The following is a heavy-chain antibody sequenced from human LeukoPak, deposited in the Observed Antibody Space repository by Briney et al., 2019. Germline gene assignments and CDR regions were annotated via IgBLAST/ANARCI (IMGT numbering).Heavy chain of an antibody. CDR3: ARDMVRGVIITDLFDY. D-gene: IGHD3-10*01. CDR1: GYTFTSYA. Sequence: ASVKVSCKASGYTFTSYAMHWVRQAPGQRLEWMGWINAGNGNTKYSQKFQGRVTITRDTSASTAYMELSSLRSEDTAVYYCARDMVRGVIITDLFDYWGQGTLVTVSS. J-gene: IGHJ4*02. V-gene: IGHV1-3*01. CDR2: INAGNGNT.